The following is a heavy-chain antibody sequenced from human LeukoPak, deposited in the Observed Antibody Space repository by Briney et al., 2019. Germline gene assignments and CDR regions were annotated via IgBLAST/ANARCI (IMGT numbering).Heavy chain of an antibody. CDR1: GGSISSSSYY. CDR3: ARGRTLFGSRNWFDP. J-gene: IGHJ5*02. CDR2: IHYSGST. V-gene: IGHV4-39*07. D-gene: IGHD6-13*01. Sequence: SETLSLTCTVSGGSISSSSYYWGWIRQPPGKGLEWIGSIHYSGSTNYNPSLKSRVTISVDTSKNQFSLKLSSVTAADTAVYYCARGRTLFGSRNWFDPWGQGTLVTVSS.